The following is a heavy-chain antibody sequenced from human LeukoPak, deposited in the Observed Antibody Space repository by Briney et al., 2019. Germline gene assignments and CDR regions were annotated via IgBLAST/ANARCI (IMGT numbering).Heavy chain of an antibody. CDR1: GDSISSNYW. J-gene: IGHJ4*02. CDR2: ILQSGST. V-gene: IGHV4-4*02. CDR3: ARESWSYASKFHY. D-gene: IGHD3-16*01. Sequence: SETLSLTCAVSGDSISSNYWWSCVRQSPRKGLAWIGEILQSGSTNYNPSLRSRVTISIDKSKNQFSLNLSSVTAADTAVYYCARESWSYASKFHYWGQGTLVTVSS.